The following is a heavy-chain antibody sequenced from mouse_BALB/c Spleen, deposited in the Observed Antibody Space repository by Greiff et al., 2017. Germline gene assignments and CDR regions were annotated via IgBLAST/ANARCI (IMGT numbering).Heavy chain of an antibody. CDR3: ARHYYGSSYAMDY. Sequence: EVKLVESGGGLVKPGGSLKLSCAASGFAFSSYDMSWVRQTPEKRLEWVAYISSGGGSTYYPDTVKGRFTISRDNAKNTLYLQMSSLKPEDTAMYYCARHYYGSSYAMDYWGQGTSVTVSS. V-gene: IGHV5-12-1*01. D-gene: IGHD1-1*01. J-gene: IGHJ4*01. CDR2: ISSGGGST. CDR1: GFAFSSYD.